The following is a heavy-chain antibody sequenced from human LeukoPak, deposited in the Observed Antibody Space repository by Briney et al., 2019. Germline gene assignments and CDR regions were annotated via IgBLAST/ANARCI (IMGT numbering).Heavy chain of an antibody. Sequence: PSETLSLTCAVSGYSISSGYYWGWIRQPPGKGLEWIGSIYHSGSTYYNPSLKSRVTISVDTSKNQFSLKLSSVTAADTAVYYCARAGDYVESTLNWFDPWGQGTLVTVSS. CDR3: ARAGDYVESTLNWFDP. D-gene: IGHD4-17*01. J-gene: IGHJ5*02. CDR2: IYHSGST. CDR1: GYSISSGYY. V-gene: IGHV4-38-2*01.